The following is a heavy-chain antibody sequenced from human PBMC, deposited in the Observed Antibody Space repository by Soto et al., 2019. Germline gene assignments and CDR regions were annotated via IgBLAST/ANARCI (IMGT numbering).Heavy chain of an antibody. CDR3: ERHYDYDFVYGMDV. V-gene: IGHV4-39*01. CDR1: GGSISSSSYY. Sequence: ASDTLSLTCTVSGGSISSSSYYRGWIRQPPGKGLEWIGSIYYSGSTYYNPSLKSRVTISVDTSKNQFSLKLSSVTAADSAVYYCERHYDYDFVYGMDVWGQGTTVTVSS. CDR2: IYYSGST. J-gene: IGHJ6*02. D-gene: IGHD3-3*01.